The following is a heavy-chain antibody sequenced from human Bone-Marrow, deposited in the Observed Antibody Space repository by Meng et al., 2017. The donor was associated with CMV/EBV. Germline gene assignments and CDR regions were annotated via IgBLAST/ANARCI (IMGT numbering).Heavy chain of an antibody. CDR2: IYYSGST. CDR3: ARVKHIGILTGSRYFDY. D-gene: IGHD3-9*01. J-gene: IGHJ4*02. V-gene: IGHV4-59*01. CDR1: GGSISSYY. Sequence: SETLSLTCTVAGGSISSYYGSWIREPPGKGLEWIGYIYYSGSTNYNPSLKSRVTISVDTSKNQFSLKLSSVTAADTAVYYCARVKHIGILTGSRYFDYWGQGILVTVSS.